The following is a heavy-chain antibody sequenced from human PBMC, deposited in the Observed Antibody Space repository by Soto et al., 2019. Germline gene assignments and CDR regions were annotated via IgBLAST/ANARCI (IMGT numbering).Heavy chain of an antibody. J-gene: IGHJ5*02. CDR1: GASVAGGSYY. V-gene: IGHV4-30-4*01. Sequence: QVQLRESGPGLVKPSQTLSLTCSVSGASVAGGSYYWSWVRQPPGKGLEWIGYIPSRGRPFYNPSLTSRGTISAGTSKNQLSLQLTSVTAADTAVYYCARDTYSGYDFGLWGQGPLVTVSS. D-gene: IGHD5-12*01. CDR3: ARDTYSGYDFGL. CDR2: IPSRGRP.